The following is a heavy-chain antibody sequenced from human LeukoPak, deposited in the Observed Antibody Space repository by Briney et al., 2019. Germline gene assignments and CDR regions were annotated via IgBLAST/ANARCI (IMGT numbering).Heavy chain of an antibody. D-gene: IGHD6-6*01. V-gene: IGHV4-34*01. CDR2: INHSGST. CDR3: ARGGWSSSPRTFYYYYYMGV. CDR1: GGSFSGYY. J-gene: IGHJ6*03. Sequence: PSETLSLTCAVYGGSFSGYYWSWIRQPPGKGLEWIGEINHSGSTNYNPSLKSRVTISVDTSKNQFSLKLSSVTAADTAVYYCARGGWSSSPRTFYYYYYMGVWGKGTTVTVSS.